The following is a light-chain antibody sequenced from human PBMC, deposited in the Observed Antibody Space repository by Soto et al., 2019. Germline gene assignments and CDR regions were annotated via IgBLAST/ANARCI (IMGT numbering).Light chain of an antibody. V-gene: IGKV3-20*01. CDR1: QAVISGY. J-gene: IGKJ2*01. Sequence: EIVLTQSPGALSLSPGEGATLSCRASQAVISGYLAWYQQKPGQAPRLLMYGVSSRPTGISDRFSGSGSGTEFTLTITRLEPEYFALYYCQQYGVPPFNFGQGTKLQIK. CDR2: GVS. CDR3: QQYGVPPFN.